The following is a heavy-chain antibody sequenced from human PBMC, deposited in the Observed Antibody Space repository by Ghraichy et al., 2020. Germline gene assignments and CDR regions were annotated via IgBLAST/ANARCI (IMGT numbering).Heavy chain of an antibody. J-gene: IGHJ6*02. CDR1: GGSISSYY. Sequence: SETLSLTCTVSGGSISSYYWSWIRQPPGKGLEWIGYVYYSGSTDYNPSLESRVTISVDTSKNQFSLRLTSVTAADTAVYYCARSPYSSSFGYYGMDVWGQGTTVTVSS. V-gene: IGHV4-59*08. CDR2: VYYSGST. D-gene: IGHD6-6*01. CDR3: ARSPYSSSFGYYGMDV.